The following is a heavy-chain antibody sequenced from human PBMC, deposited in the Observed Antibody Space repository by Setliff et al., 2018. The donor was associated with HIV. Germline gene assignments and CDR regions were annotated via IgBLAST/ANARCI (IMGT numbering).Heavy chain of an antibody. CDR3: ARGYYNFWSGYPPLDY. D-gene: IGHD3-3*01. V-gene: IGHV4-61*10. Sequence: SETLSLTCTVSGGSISSGSYYWSWIRQPAGKGLEWIGHIYISGSTNYNPSLKSRVTISVDTSRNQFSLKLSSVTAADTAVYYCARGYYNFWSGYPPLDYWGQGTLVTVSS. CDR1: GGSISSGSYY. CDR2: IYISGST. J-gene: IGHJ4*02.